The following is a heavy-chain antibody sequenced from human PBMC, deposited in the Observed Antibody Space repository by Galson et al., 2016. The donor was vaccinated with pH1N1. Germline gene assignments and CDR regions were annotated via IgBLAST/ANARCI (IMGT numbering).Heavy chain of an antibody. D-gene: IGHD3-3*01. J-gene: IGHJ4*02. CDR1: GGSISSRNW. CDR3: ATTFWSGFSD. V-gene: IGHV4-4*02. Sequence: SETLSLTCAVSGGSISSRNWWSWVRQPPGQGLEWIGEIYHIGGTNYNPSLKSRVTISIDTSKNQFSLKLISMTAADTAVYYCATTFWSGFSDWGQGTWVAVSS. CDR2: IYHIGGT.